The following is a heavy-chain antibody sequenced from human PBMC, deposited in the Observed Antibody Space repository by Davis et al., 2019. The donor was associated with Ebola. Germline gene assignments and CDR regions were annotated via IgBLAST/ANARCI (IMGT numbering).Heavy chain of an antibody. V-gene: IGHV4-59*01. CDR1: GGSISNYY. D-gene: IGHD5-18*01. Sequence: SETLSLTCTVSGGSISNYYWSWIRQPPGKGLEWIGDIYYSGSTNYNPSLKSRVTISVDTSKNQFSLRLSSVTAADTAVYYCVRLVYNYGYNYYGMDVWGQGTTVTVSS. J-gene: IGHJ6*02. CDR2: IYYSGST. CDR3: VRLVYNYGYNYYGMDV.